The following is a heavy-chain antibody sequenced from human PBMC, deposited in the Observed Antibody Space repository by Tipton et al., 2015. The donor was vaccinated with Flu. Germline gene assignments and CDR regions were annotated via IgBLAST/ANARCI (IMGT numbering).Heavy chain of an antibody. Sequence: SLRLSCAASGFTFDDYAMHWVRQAPGKGLEWVSLISWDGGSTYYADSVKGRFTISGDNSKNSLYLQMNSLRAEDTALYYCAKDISPYYYYGMDVWGQGTTVTVSS. CDR3: AKDISPYYYYGMDV. CDR2: ISWDGGST. CDR1: GFTFDDYA. V-gene: IGHV3-43D*04. J-gene: IGHJ6*02.